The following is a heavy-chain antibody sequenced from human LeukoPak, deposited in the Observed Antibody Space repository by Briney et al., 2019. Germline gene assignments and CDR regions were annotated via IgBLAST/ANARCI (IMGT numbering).Heavy chain of an antibody. CDR1: GFSFSMFA. Sequence: GGSLRLSCAASGFSFSMFAMHWVRQAPGKGLEWVAVISYDGSNKYYADSVKGRFTISRDNSKNTLYLQMNSLRAEDTAVYYCAKGASPLTVYYYYGMDVWGQGTTVTVSS. CDR2: ISYDGSNK. J-gene: IGHJ6*02. CDR3: AKGASPLTVYYYYGMDV. D-gene: IGHD4-17*01. V-gene: IGHV3-30-3*02.